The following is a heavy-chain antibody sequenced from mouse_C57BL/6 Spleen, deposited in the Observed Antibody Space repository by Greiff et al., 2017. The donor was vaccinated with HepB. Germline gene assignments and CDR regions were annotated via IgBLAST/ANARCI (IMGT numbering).Heavy chain of an antibody. CDR1: GFTFSSYA. CDR3: TRDRDYYGSSPYYAMDY. V-gene: IGHV5-9-1*02. J-gene: IGHJ4*01. D-gene: IGHD1-1*01. Sequence: EVQRVESGEGLVKPGGSLKLSCAASGFTFSSYAMSWVRQTPEKRLEWVAYISSGGDYIYYADTVKGRFTISRDNARNSLYLQMSSLKSEDTAMYYCTRDRDYYGSSPYYAMDYWGQGTSVTVSS. CDR2: ISSGGDYI.